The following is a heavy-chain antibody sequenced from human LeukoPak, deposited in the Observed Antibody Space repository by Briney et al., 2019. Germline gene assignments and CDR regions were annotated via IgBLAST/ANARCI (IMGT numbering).Heavy chain of an antibody. J-gene: IGHJ4*02. D-gene: IGHD3-10*01. CDR1: GYTFTSYG. CDR2: ISAYNGNT. Sequence: GASVKVSCKASGYTFTSYGISWVRQAPGQGLEWMGWISAYNGNTNYAQKLQGRVTMTTDTSTSTAYMELSRLRSDDTAIYYCARGRFYTSGSYYNRLDYWGQGTLVTVSS. CDR3: ARGRFYTSGSYYNRLDY. V-gene: IGHV1-18*01.